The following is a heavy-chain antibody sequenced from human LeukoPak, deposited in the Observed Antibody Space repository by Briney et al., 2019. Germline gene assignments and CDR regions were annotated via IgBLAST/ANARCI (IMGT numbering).Heavy chain of an antibody. CDR3: ARDRLLSYSSSAQGY. CDR2: IYSGGST. J-gene: IGHJ4*02. D-gene: IGHD6-13*01. V-gene: IGHV3-53*01. CDR1: GFTVSSNY. Sequence: GGSLRLSCAASGFTVSSNYMSWVRQAPGKGLEWVSVIYSGGSTYYADSVKGRFTISRDNSKNTLYLQMNSLRAEDTAVYYCARDRLLSYSSSAQGYWGQGTLVTVSS.